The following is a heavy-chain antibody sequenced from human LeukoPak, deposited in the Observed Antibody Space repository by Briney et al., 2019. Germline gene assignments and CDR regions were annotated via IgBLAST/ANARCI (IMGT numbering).Heavy chain of an antibody. CDR2: IYSGGST. D-gene: IGHD2-15*01. V-gene: IGHV3-53*04. J-gene: IGHJ4*02. CDR3: ARGVAPRYFDY. Sequence: PGGSLRLCCAASGFTVCSNYMSWVRQAPGKGLEWVSVIYSGGSTYYADSVKGRFTISRHNSKNTLYLQMNSLTAEDTAVYYCARGVAPRYFDYWGQGTLVTVSS. CDR1: GFTVCSNY.